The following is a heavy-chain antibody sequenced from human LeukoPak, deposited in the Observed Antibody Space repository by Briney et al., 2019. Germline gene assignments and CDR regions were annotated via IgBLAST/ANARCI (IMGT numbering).Heavy chain of an antibody. Sequence: ASVKVSCKASGFTFTSSAMQWVRQARGQRLEWIGWIVVGSGNTNYAQKFQERVTITRDMSTSTAYMELSSLRSEDTAVYYCAAVGYYGSGSHYYYGMDVWGQGTTVTVSS. CDR1: GFTFTSSA. CDR2: IVVGSGNT. V-gene: IGHV1-58*02. J-gene: IGHJ6*02. CDR3: AAVGYYGSGSHYYYGMDV. D-gene: IGHD3-10*01.